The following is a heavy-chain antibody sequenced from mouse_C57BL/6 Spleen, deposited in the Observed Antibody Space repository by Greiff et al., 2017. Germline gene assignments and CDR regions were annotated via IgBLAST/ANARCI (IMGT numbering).Heavy chain of an antibody. D-gene: IGHD2-5*01. CDR1: GYTFTSYW. V-gene: IGHV1-74*01. CDR2: IHPSDSDT. Sequence: VQLQQPGAELVKPGASVKVSCKASGYTFTSYWMHWVKQRPGQGLEWIGRIHPSDSDTNYNQKFKGKATLTVDKSSSTAYMQLSSLTSEDSAVYYCEIWEGYSNYPAWFAYWGQGTLVTVSA. J-gene: IGHJ3*01. CDR3: EIWEGYSNYPAWFAY.